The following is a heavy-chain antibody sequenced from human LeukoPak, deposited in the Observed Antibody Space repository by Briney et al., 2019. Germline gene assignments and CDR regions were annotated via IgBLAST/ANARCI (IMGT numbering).Heavy chain of an antibody. J-gene: IGHJ3*02. CDR1: GFTFSSHS. V-gene: IGHV3-7*01. CDR2: IKKDGSEK. CDR3: ARERRYYYDSSGYLDAFDI. Sequence: GGSLRLSCAASGFTFSSHSMSWVRQAPGKGLEWVANIKKDGSEKYYVDSVKGRFTISRDNAKTSLYLQMNSLRAEDTAVYYCARERRYYYDSSGYLDAFDIWGQGTMVTVSS. D-gene: IGHD3-22*01.